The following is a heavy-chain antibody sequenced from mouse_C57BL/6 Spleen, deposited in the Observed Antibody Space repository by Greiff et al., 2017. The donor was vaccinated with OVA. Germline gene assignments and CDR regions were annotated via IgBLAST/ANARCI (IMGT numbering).Heavy chain of an antibody. V-gene: IGHV1-19*01. CDR1: GYTFTDYY. D-gene: IGHD3-2*02. Sequence: VQLQQSGPVLVKPGASVKMSCKASGYTFTDYYMNWVKQSHGKSLEWIGVINPYNGGTSYNQKFKGKATLTVDKSSSTAYMELNSLTSEDSAVYYCARYSSGYYVDYWGQGTTLTVSS. CDR2: INPYNGGT. CDR3: ARYSSGYYVDY. J-gene: IGHJ2*01.